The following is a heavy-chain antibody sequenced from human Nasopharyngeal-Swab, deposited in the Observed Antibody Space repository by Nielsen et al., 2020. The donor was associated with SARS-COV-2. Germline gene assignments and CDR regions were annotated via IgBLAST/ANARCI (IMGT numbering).Heavy chain of an antibody. Sequence: GESLKISCAASGFSFSTYRMHWVRHTPGKGLVWVSRLKTDGSDTMYADSVKGRFTISRDNSKNTLYLQMNSLRAEDTAVYYCAKDPYYDFWSGYYFDYWGQGTLVTVSS. V-gene: IGHV3-74*03. CDR3: AKDPYYDFWSGYYFDY. D-gene: IGHD3-3*01. CDR2: LKTDGSDT. CDR1: GFSFSTYR. J-gene: IGHJ4*02.